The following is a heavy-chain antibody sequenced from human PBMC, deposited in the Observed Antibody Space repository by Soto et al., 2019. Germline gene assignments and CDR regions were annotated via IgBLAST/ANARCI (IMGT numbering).Heavy chain of an antibody. CDR2: ISGSGGST. J-gene: IGHJ4*02. D-gene: IGHD6-13*01. CDR3: AKDLSRYSSSPWGFDY. V-gene: IGHV3-23*01. CDR1: GFTFSSYA. Sequence: GGSLRLSCAASGFTFSSYAMSWVRQAPGKGLEWVSAISGSGGSTYYADSVKGRFTISRDNSKNTLYLQMNSLRAEDTAVYYCAKDLSRYSSSPWGFDYWGQGTLVTVSS.